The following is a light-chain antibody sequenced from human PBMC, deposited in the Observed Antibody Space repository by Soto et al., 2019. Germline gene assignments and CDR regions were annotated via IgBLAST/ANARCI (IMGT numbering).Light chain of an antibody. CDR1: QNITNY. Sequence: DIQMTQSPSSLTASVGDRVTISCRASQNITNYLNWFQQKPGEAPNLLIYAASSLQSGVPSRLSASGSGTDFTLTISSLQPEDFATFYCQQTYRTPWTFXQGTKVDIK. CDR2: AAS. CDR3: QQTYRTPWT. J-gene: IGKJ1*01. V-gene: IGKV1-39*01.